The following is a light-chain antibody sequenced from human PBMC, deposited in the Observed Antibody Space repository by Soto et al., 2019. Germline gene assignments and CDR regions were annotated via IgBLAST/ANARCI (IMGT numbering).Light chain of an antibody. V-gene: IGLV2-23*02. J-gene: IGLJ1*01. CDR2: EVS. Sequence: QSALTQPASVSGSPGQSITISCTGTSSDVGSYNLVSWYRQHPGKAPELMIYEVSSRPSGVSNRFSGSKSGNTASLTVSWLQAEDEADYYCCSYAGSSTYVFGSGTKVTVL. CDR1: SSDVGSYNL. CDR3: CSYAGSSTYV.